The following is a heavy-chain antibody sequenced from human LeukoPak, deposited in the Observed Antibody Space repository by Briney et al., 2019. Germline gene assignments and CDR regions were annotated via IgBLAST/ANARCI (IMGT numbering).Heavy chain of an antibody. CDR3: ARDNAEMATVDYYNGMDA. D-gene: IGHD5-24*01. J-gene: IGHJ6*02. CDR2: ISHDGSDK. CDR1: GFTFSNYA. Sequence: PGGSLRLSCAASGFTFSNYAMHWVRQAPGKGLEWLAVISHDGSDKYNADSVKGRFTISRDNSKNTLWLQLNSLRAEDTAVYYCARDNAEMATVDYYNGMDAWGQGTTVTVSS. V-gene: IGHV3-30*04.